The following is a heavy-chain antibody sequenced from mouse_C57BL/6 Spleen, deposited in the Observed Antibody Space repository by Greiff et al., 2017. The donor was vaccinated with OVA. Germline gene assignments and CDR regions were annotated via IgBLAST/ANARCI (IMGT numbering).Heavy chain of an antibody. Sequence: EVQVVESGGGLVKPGGSLKLSCAASGFTFSDYGMHWVRQAPEKGLEWVAYISSGSSTIYYADTVKGRFTISRDNAKNTLFLQMTSLRSEDTAMYYCARIWDYYAMDYWGQGTSVTVSS. CDR1: GFTFSDYG. CDR3: ARIWDYYAMDY. V-gene: IGHV5-17*01. J-gene: IGHJ4*01. CDR2: ISSGSSTI.